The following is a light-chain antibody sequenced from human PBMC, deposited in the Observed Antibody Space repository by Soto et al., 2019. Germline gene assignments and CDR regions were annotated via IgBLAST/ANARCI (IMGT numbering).Light chain of an antibody. V-gene: IGKV1-27*01. CDR1: QDINNF. CDR2: AAS. CDR3: QKYNSAPFT. J-gene: IGKJ4*01. Sequence: DIQMTQSPSSLSASVGDRVTIACRTSQDINNFLAWYQQKPGKVPWLLIYAASTLQSGVPSRFSGSGSGTDFTLTISGLQPADVATYYCQKYNSAPFTFGGGTKVEIK.